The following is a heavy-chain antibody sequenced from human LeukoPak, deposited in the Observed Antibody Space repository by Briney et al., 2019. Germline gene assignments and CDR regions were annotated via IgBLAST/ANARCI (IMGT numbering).Heavy chain of an antibody. Sequence: SETLSLTCTVSGGSISSSSYYWGWIRQPPGKGLEWIGSIYYSGSTYYNPSLKSRVTISVDTSKNQFSLKLSSVTAADTAVYYCARGNYDYVWGSSSPWGQGTLVTVSS. CDR3: ARGNYDYVWGSSSP. CDR1: GGSISSSSYY. D-gene: IGHD3-16*01. V-gene: IGHV4-39*07. J-gene: IGHJ5*02. CDR2: IYYSGST.